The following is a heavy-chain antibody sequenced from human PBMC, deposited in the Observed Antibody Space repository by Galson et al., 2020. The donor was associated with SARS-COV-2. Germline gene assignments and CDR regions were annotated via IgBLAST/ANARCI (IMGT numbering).Heavy chain of an antibody. CDR2: INHSGST. CDR3: ARQGNGPFARIAAAGSYDY. D-gene: IGHD6-13*01. J-gene: IGHJ4*02. V-gene: IGHV4-34*01. CDR1: GGSFSGYY. Sequence: SQASETLSLTCAVYGGSFSGYYWSWIRQPPGKGLEWIGEINHSGSTNYNPSLKSRVTISVDTSKNQFSLKLSSVTAADTAVYYCARQGNGPFARIAAAGSYDYWGQGTLVTVSS.